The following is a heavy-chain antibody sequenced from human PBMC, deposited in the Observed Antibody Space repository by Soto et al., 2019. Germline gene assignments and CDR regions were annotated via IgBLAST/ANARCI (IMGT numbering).Heavy chain of an antibody. CDR2: ISGSGSNA. CDR1: GLTFSSYA. CDR3: ARDPTGTTRNFDC. D-gene: IGHD1-7*01. J-gene: IGHJ4*02. Sequence: GGSLRLCCAASGLTFSSYAMSWVRQAPGKGLEWVSAISGSGSNAYYADSVRGRFTISRDNSKNTLYLQMNSLRAEDTALYYCARDPTGTTRNFDCWGQGTLVTVSS. V-gene: IGHV3-23*01.